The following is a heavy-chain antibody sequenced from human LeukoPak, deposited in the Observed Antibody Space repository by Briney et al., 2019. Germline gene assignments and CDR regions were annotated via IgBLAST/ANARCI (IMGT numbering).Heavy chain of an antibody. CDR3: ARDHGRFLEGIYYYYYMDV. CDR2: ISSSSSYI. CDR1: GFTFSSYS. V-gene: IGHV3-21*01. Sequence: GGSLRLSCAASGFTFSSYSMNWVRQAPGKGLEWVSSISSSSSYIYYADSVKGRFTISRDNAKNSLYLQMNSLRAEDTAVYYCARDHGRFLEGIYYYYYMDVWGKGTTVTVSS. J-gene: IGHJ6*03. D-gene: IGHD3-3*01.